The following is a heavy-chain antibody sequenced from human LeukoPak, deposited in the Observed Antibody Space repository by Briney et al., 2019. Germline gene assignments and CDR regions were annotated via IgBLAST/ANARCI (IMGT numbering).Heavy chain of an antibody. D-gene: IGHD3-3*01. V-gene: IGHV4-34*01. CDR3: ARGAPVLRFSEWLSYGMDV. Sequence: SETLSLTCAVYGGSFSGYYWSWIRQPPGKGLEWIGEINHSGSTNYNPSLKSRVTISVDTSKNQFSLKLSSVTAADTAVYYCARGAPVLRFSEWLSYGMDVWGQGTTVTVSS. J-gene: IGHJ6*02. CDR2: INHSGST. CDR1: GGSFSGYY.